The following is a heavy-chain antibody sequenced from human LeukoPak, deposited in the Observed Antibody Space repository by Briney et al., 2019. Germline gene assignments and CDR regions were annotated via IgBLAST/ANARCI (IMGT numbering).Heavy chain of an antibody. CDR3: ARRYYYDY. CDR1: GYTFTCYG. Sequence: ASVKVSCKASGYTFTCYGISWVRQAPGQGLEGMGWISNGNTDYAHKFQGSATMTTNTSTSPAYMDLRSQRSADTALYYCARRYYYDYWGQGTMVTVSS. CDR2: ISNGNT. J-gene: IGHJ4*02. V-gene: IGHV1-18*01.